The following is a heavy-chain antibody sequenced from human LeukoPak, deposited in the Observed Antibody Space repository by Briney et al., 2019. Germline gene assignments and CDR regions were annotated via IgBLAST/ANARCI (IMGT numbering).Heavy chain of an antibody. D-gene: IGHD6-6*01. V-gene: IGHV3-30*02. J-gene: IGHJ4*02. CDR1: GFTFSSYG. Sequence: GGSLRLSCAASGFTFSSYGMHWVRQAPGKGLEWVAFIRYDGSNKYYADSVKGRFTISRDNSKNTLYLQMNSLRAEDTAVYYCARVYQYSSSRHFDYWGQGTLVTVSS. CDR3: ARVYQYSSSRHFDY. CDR2: IRYDGSNK.